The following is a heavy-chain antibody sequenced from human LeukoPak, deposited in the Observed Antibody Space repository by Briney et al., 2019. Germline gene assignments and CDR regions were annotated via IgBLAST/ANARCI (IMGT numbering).Heavy chain of an antibody. V-gene: IGHV3-15*01. CDR3: RRGIVVVPGQTDY. CDR1: GFTFSNAR. CDR2: IKSKTDGGTT. D-gene: IGHD2-2*01. J-gene: IGHJ4*02. Sequence: GGSLRLSCAASGFTFSNARMSWVRQAPGKGLEWVGRIKSKTDGGTTDYAAPVKGRFTISRDDSKNTLYLQMNSLKTEDTAVYYCRRGIVVVPGQTDYWGQGTLVTVSS.